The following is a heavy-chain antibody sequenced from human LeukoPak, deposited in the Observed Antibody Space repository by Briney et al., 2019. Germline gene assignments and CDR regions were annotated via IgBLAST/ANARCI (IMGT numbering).Heavy chain of an antibody. CDR3: AKEADYGWFDP. CDR2: INRDGSEK. J-gene: IGHJ5*02. Sequence: PGGSLRLSCAASGFSFSDYWMTWVRQAPGKGLEWVANINRDGSEKYYVDSVKGRFTISRDNAKKSLYLQINRLRAEDTAVYYCAKEADYGWFDPWGQGTLVTVSS. V-gene: IGHV3-7*01. D-gene: IGHD4-17*01. CDR1: GFSFSDYW.